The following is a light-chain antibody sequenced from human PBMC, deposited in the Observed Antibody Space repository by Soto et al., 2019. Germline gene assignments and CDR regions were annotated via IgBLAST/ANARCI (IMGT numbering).Light chain of an antibody. V-gene: IGKV3-20*01. J-gene: IGKJ1*01. CDR2: GAS. CDR1: QSVSSN. Sequence: EIVMTQSPATLSVSPGERGTLSCRASQSVSSNLAWYQQKPGQAPRLLIYGASSRATGIPDRFSGSGSGTDFTLNIRELEPEDFAVYYCQKYGSSPGTFGLGTKVDIK. CDR3: QKYGSSPGT.